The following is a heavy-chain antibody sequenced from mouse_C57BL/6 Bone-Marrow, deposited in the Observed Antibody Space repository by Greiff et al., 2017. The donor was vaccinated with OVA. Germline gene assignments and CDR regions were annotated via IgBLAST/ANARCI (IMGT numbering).Heavy chain of an antibody. CDR3: ARWDYYCGRYFEY. CDR1: GYAFTNYL. V-gene: IGHV1-54*01. CDR2: INPGSGGT. D-gene: IGHD2-1*01. J-gene: IGHJ2*01. Sequence: QVHVKQSGAELVRPGTSVKVSCKASGYAFTNYLIEWVKQRPGQGLEWIGVINPGSGGTNYNGKFKGKATLTADKSSSTAYMQLSSLTSEDSAVSFCARWDYYCGRYFEYWGQGTTLTVSS.